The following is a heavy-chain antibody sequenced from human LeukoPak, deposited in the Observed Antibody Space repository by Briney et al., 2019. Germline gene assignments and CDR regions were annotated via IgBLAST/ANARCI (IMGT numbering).Heavy chain of an antibody. Sequence: ASAKVSCKPSPGTFSSYAISCVRQAPGQGLEWMGGFIPIIGTANYAQKFQGRVTITADKSTSTAYMELSSLRSEDTAVYYCARAGFNEDCSSTSCYAGDYYYYYGMDVWGKGTTVTVSS. CDR1: PGTFSSYA. V-gene: IGHV1-69*06. CDR3: ARAGFNEDCSSTSCYAGDYYYYYGMDV. D-gene: IGHD2-2*01. CDR2: FIPIIGTA. J-gene: IGHJ6*04.